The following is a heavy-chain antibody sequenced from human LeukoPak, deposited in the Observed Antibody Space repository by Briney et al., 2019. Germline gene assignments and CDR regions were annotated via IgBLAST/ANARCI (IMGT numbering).Heavy chain of an antibody. CDR3: ARATRAARHFDY. D-gene: IGHD6-6*01. CDR2: IYPSGNT. V-gene: IGHV4-61*02. Sequence: SETLSLTCNVSGDSISSSRHYWSWIRQPAGKGLEWIGRIYPSGNTNYNPSLKSRVTISLDTSKNQFSLTLRSVTAADTAVYYCARATRAARHFDYWGQGTLVTVSS. J-gene: IGHJ4*02. CDR1: GDSISSSRHY.